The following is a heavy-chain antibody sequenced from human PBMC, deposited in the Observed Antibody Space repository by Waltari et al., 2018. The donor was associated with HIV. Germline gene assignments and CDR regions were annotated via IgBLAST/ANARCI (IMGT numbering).Heavy chain of an antibody. CDR1: RWPISSVGDS. Sequence: QVQLQESGHGLVKPSQTLSLTCTVSRWPISSVGDSLSRSGPPAGKGLEWIWRIYTSGSTNYNPSLKSRVTISVDTSKNQFSLKLSSVTAADTAVYYCARRGIQLWFYAFDIWGQGTMVTVSS. V-gene: IGHV4-61*02. D-gene: IGHD5-18*01. J-gene: IGHJ3*02. CDR3: ARRGIQLWFYAFDI. CDR2: IYTSGST.